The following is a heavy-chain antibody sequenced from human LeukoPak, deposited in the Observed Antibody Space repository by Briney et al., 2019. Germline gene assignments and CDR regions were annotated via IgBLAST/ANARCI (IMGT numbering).Heavy chain of an antibody. Sequence: GGSLRLSCATSGFTFSDYAMHWVRQAPGKGLEWVAVISKDGSDKYYPGSVRGRFTISRDNSKNTIYLQMDSLRAEDTAIYYCARDYWWNYDYWGQGTLVTVSS. J-gene: IGHJ4*02. CDR1: GFTFSDYA. CDR3: ARDYWWNYDY. V-gene: IGHV3-30-3*01. CDR2: ISKDGSDK. D-gene: IGHD1-7*01.